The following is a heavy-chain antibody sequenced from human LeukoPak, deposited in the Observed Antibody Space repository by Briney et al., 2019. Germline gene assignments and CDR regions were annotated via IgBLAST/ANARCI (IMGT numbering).Heavy chain of an antibody. CDR3: ARDRGANTVYFDY. Sequence: ASVKVSCKASGGTFSSYAISWVRQAPGQGLEWMGGIIPIFGTANYAQKFQGRVTITADESTSTAYMELSSLRSEDTAVYYCARDRGANTVYFDYWGQGTLVTVSS. D-gene: IGHD3-10*01. CDR1: GGTFSSYA. CDR2: IIPIFGTA. J-gene: IGHJ4*02. V-gene: IGHV1-69*13.